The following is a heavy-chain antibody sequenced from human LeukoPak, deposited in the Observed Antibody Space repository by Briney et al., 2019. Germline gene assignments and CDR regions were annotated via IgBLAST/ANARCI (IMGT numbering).Heavy chain of an antibody. Sequence: ASVKVSCKASGGTFSSYAISWVRQAPGQGLEWMGRIIPILGIANYAQKFQGRVTITADKSTSTAYMELSSLRSEDTAVYYCARDAPVGRGSGSYYKDYFDYWGQGTLVTVSS. V-gene: IGHV1-69*04. CDR2: IIPILGIA. CDR1: GGTFSSYA. D-gene: IGHD3-10*01. CDR3: ARDAPVGRGSGSYYKDYFDY. J-gene: IGHJ4*02.